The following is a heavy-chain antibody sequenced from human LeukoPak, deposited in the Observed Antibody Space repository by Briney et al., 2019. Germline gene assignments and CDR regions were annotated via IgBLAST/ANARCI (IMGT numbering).Heavy chain of an antibody. V-gene: IGHV4-39*07. CDR2: IYYSGST. Sequence: PSETLSLTCAVSGGSISSNSYYWGWIRQPPGKGLEWIGSIYYSGSTNYNPSLKSRVTISVDTSKNQFSLKLSSVTAADTAVYYCARVYCSGGSCYIGAFDIWGQGTTVTVSS. CDR1: GGSISSNSYY. CDR3: ARVYCSGGSCYIGAFDI. D-gene: IGHD2-15*01. J-gene: IGHJ3*02.